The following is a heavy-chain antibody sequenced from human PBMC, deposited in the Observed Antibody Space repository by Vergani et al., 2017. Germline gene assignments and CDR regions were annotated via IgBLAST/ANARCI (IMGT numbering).Heavy chain of an antibody. CDR2: IYYSGST. Sequence: QVQLQQWGAGLLKPSETLSLTCAVYGGSFSGYYWSWIRQHPGKGLEWIGYIYYSGSTYYNPSLKSRVTISVDTSKNQFSLKLSSVTAADTAVYYCVREARGMRAFDIWGQGTMVTVSS. D-gene: IGHD3-16*01. V-gene: IGHV4-34*03. CDR1: GGSFSGYY. CDR3: VREARGMRAFDI. J-gene: IGHJ3*02.